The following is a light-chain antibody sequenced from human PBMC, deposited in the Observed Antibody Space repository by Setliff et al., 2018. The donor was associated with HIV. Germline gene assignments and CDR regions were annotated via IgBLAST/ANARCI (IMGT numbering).Light chain of an antibody. CDR1: SSDVGTYNF. Sequence: QSALTQPASVSGSPGQSITISCTGTSSDVGTYNFVSWYQQHPGKAPKLMIYDVSNRPSGVSNRFSGSKSGNTASLTISGLQAEDEADYYCSSYTSTPLYVFGTGTKATVL. CDR3: SSYTSTPLYV. J-gene: IGLJ1*01. CDR2: DVS. V-gene: IGLV2-14*03.